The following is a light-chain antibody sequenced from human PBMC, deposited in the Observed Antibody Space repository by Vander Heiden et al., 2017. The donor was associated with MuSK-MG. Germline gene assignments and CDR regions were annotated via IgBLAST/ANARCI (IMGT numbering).Light chain of an antibody. V-gene: IGKV1-39*01. CDR3: LQWSGTRRT. CDR2: AAS. J-gene: IGKJ5*01. Sequence: DIQMTQSPSSLSASVGDRVTITCRASQSISSHLNWYQQKPGKAPKLLIYAASSLQSGVPSTSSGTRSGTDFTLTISRLQPEDITTYYSLQWSGTRRTF. CDR1: QSISSH.